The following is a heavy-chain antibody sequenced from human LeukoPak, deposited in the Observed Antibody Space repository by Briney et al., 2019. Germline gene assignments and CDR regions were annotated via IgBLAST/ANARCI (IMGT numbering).Heavy chain of an antibody. Sequence: ASVKVSCKVSGYTITELSMHWVRQAPGKGLEWMGGFDPEDGETIYAQKFQGRVTMTEDTSTDTAYMELSSLRSEDTAVYYCATSLLRLGELSPYSDDAFDIWGQGTMVTVSS. J-gene: IGHJ3*02. CDR3: ATSLLRLGELSPYSDDAFDI. D-gene: IGHD3-16*02. V-gene: IGHV1-24*01. CDR1: GYTITELS. CDR2: FDPEDGET.